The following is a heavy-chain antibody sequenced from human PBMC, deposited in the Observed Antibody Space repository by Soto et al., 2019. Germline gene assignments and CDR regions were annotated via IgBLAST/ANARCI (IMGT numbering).Heavy chain of an antibody. CDR2: ISWDDDK. CDR1: GFSLTTSGVG. Sequence: SGPTLVNPTQTLTLTCTFSGFSLTTSGVGVGWIRQPPGKALEWLALISWDDDKRYYPSLKSRLTTTKDTSKNQVVLTMTNMDPVDTATYYCAHRSAVVSFFGSWGQGTLVTVSS. V-gene: IGHV2-5*02. D-gene: IGHD2-2*01. J-gene: IGHJ4*02. CDR3: AHRSAVVSFFGS.